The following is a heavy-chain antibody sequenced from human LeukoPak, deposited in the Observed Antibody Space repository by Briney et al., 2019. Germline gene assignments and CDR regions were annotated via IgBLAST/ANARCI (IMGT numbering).Heavy chain of an antibody. V-gene: IGHV4-61*02. Sequence: SETLSLTCTVSGGSISSGSYFRSWPRQPPGKGLEWIGSIYTSGTTNYNPSLRSRVTISVDTSKNQFSLKLSSVTAADTAVYYCAREVYGDYAYFDYWGQGTLVTVSS. CDR1: GGSISSGSYF. CDR2: IYTSGTT. J-gene: IGHJ4*02. D-gene: IGHD4-17*01. CDR3: AREVYGDYAYFDY.